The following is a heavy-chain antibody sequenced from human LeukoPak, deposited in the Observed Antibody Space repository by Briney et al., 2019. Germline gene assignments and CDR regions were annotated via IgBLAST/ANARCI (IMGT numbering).Heavy chain of an antibody. V-gene: IGHV3-49*04. D-gene: IGHD3-22*01. J-gene: IGHJ4*02. CDR1: GFTFSSYS. CDR2: IRSKAYGGTT. Sequence: GGSLRLSCAASGFTFSSYSMNWVRQAPGKGLEWVGFIRSKAYGGTTEYAASVKGRFTISRDDSKSIAYLQMNSLKTEDTAVYYCTREVDGYYDSSGYDYWGQGTLVTVSS. CDR3: TREVDGYYDSSGYDY.